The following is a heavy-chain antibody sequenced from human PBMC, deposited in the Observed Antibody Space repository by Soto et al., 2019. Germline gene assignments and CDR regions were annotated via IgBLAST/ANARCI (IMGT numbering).Heavy chain of an antibody. CDR1: GFTFSRSA. Sequence: EVQLVESGGGLIQPGGSLRLSCAASGFTFSRSAMYWVRQAPGKGLEWVSYIHPSGQPIFYADSVKGRFTIYRDNAKNSLYLQMSSPRAEDSAVYYCGRRASRWGHGTMVTASS. V-gene: IGHV3-48*03. D-gene: IGHD5-12*01. CDR3: GRRASR. CDR2: IHPSGQPI. J-gene: IGHJ3*01.